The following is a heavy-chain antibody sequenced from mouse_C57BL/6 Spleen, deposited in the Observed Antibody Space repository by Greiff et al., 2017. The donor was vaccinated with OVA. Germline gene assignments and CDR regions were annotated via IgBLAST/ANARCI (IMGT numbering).Heavy chain of an antibody. CDR2: ISGGGGNT. D-gene: IGHD3-2*02. V-gene: IGHV5-9*01. CDR3: ARHACSRYCFAY. Sequence: EVKLVESGGGLVKPGGSLKLSCAASGFTFSSYTMSWVRQTPEKRLEWVATISGGGGNTNYPDSVKGRFTISRDNAKNTLYLQMSSLRSEDTALYFCARHACSRYCFAYWGQGTLVTVSA. CDR1: GFTFSSYT. J-gene: IGHJ3*01.